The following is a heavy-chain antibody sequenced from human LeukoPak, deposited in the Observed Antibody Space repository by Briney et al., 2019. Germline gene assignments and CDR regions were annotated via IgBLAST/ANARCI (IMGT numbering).Heavy chain of an antibody. Sequence: SETLSLTCTVSGGSISSYYWSWIRQPPGKGLEWIGYIYYSGSTNYNPSLKSRVTISVDTSKNQFSLKLSSVTAADAAVYYCARVPRPVYSSGWYGWYFDLWGRGTLVTVSS. CDR3: ARVPRPVYSSGWYGWYFDL. V-gene: IGHV4-59*01. J-gene: IGHJ2*01. D-gene: IGHD6-19*01. CDR2: IYYSGST. CDR1: GGSISSYY.